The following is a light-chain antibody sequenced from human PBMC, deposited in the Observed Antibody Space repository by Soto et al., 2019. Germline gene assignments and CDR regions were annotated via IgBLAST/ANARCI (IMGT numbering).Light chain of an antibody. CDR3: QHYDRYLFT. CDR1: QSISSW. Sequence: DIQMTQSPSTLSASVGDRVTITCRVSQSISSWLAWYQQKPGKAPQLLIYDATSLESWVPSRFSGSGSGTEFTLTITGLQSDDFATYYCQHYDRYLFTFGPGTIVDIK. CDR2: DAT. V-gene: IGKV1-5*01. J-gene: IGKJ3*01.